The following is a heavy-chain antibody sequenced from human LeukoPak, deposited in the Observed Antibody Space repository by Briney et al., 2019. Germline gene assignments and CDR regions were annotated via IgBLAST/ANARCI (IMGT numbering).Heavy chain of an antibody. Sequence: GGSLRLSCAASGFTFSSYWMSWVRRAPGKGLEWVANIKQDGSEKYYVDSVKGRFTISRDNAKNSLYLQMNSLRAEDTAVYYCARGQLELLSDYYYMDVWGKGTTVTVSS. CDR2: IKQDGSEK. CDR1: GFTFSSYW. J-gene: IGHJ6*03. CDR3: ARGQLELLSDYYYMDV. V-gene: IGHV3-7*01. D-gene: IGHD1-1*01.